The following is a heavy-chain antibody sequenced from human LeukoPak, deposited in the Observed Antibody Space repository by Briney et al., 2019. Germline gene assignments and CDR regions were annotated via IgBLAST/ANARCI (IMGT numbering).Heavy chain of an antibody. CDR2: IDTTTGNP. V-gene: IGHV7-4-1*02. CDR3: VRGTPTPGMDY. CDR1: GYPFSAH. D-gene: IGHD3-10*01. Sequence: GASVKVSCKASGYPFSAHLNWVQQAPGQGLEWMGNIDTTTGNPRYAQDFTGRFVFSLDTSVSTAYLQITSLKADDTAAYYCVRGTPTPGMDYWGQGTQVTVSS. J-gene: IGHJ4*02.